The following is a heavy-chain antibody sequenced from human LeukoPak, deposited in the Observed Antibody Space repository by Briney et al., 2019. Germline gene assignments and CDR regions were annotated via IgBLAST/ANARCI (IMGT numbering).Heavy chain of an antibody. CDR2: IYYSGTT. D-gene: IGHD6-19*01. Sequence: SETLSLTCTVSGGSISSYYWSWIRQPPGKGLEWIGYIYYSGTTNYNPSLKSRVTISIDTSKNQFSLKLSSVTATDTAVYYCAREGSSGWYEYWGQGALVTVSS. CDR1: GGSISSYY. V-gene: IGHV4-59*01. CDR3: AREGSSGWYEY. J-gene: IGHJ4*02.